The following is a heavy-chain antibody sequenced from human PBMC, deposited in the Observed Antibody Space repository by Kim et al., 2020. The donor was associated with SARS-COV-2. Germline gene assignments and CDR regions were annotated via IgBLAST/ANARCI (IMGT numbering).Heavy chain of an antibody. V-gene: IGHV3-7*03. Sequence: VDTVKGRFTISRDDANNSLYLQMNSLRAEDTAVYYCARTVTGTTESFEYLGQGPLVTVSS. CDR3: ARTVTGTTESFEY. J-gene: IGHJ1*01. D-gene: IGHD6-19*01.